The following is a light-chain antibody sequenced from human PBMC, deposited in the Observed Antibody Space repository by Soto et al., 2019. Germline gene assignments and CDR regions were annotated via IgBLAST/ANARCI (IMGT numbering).Light chain of an antibody. CDR1: QSISSW. V-gene: IGKV1-5*01. CDR3: QQYYTYST. Sequence: DIQMTQSPSTLSASVGDIVKITGRASQSISSWLAWYQQKPGKAPKLLIYDASSLESGVPSRFSGSGSGTEFTLTISSLQPDDFATYYCQQYYTYSTFGQGTKVDIK. J-gene: IGKJ1*01. CDR2: DAS.